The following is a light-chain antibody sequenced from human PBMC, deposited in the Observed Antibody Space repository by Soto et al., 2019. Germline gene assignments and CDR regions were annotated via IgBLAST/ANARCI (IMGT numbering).Light chain of an antibody. J-gene: IGKJ1*01. Sequence: EIVLTQSPGTLSLSPGETATLSCRASQSVSSYYLAWYQQKPGQATRLLIYAASSRATGIPDRFSGGGSGTDFTLTISRLEPEDFAVYYCQQCGSSTWTFGQGTRVDIX. V-gene: IGKV3-20*01. CDR2: AAS. CDR3: QQCGSSTWT. CDR1: QSVSSYY.